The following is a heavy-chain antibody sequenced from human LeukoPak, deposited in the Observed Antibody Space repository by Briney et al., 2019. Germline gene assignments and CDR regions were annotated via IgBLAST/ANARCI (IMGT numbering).Heavy chain of an antibody. Sequence: SETLPLTCTLSGGSISTYYWRWIRQPPGKGLDWIGYIYHSGSTNYNPSLKSRVTISVDTSKNQFSLKLSSVTAADTGVYYCARGGGYASPIGYWGQGTLVTVSS. CDR1: GGSISTYY. J-gene: IGHJ4*02. V-gene: IGHV4-59*01. CDR2: IYHSGST. D-gene: IGHD5-12*01. CDR3: ARGGGYASPIGY.